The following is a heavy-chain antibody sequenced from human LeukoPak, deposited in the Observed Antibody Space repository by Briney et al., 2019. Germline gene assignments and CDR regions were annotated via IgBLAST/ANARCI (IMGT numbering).Heavy chain of an antibody. CDR1: GCTLTELS. Sequence: ASVKVSCKVSGCTLTELSMHWVRQAPGKGLEWMGGFDPEDGETIYAQKFQGRVTMTEDTSTDTAYMELSSLRSKDTAVYYCATRRRVVYYGSGDNWFDPWGQGTLVTVSS. J-gene: IGHJ5*02. V-gene: IGHV1-24*01. D-gene: IGHD3-10*01. CDR2: FDPEDGET. CDR3: ATRRRVVYYGSGDNWFDP.